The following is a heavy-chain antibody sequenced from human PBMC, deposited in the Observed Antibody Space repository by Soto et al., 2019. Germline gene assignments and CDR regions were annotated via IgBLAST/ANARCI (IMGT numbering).Heavy chain of an antibody. V-gene: IGHV4-4*02. J-gene: IGHJ4*02. CDR2: IYHNGRA. CDR3: ARDISRGTGDFDY. Sequence: QVHLQESGPGLVTPSETLSLTCDVSGASIASGNWWSWVRQPPGKGLEWIGEIYHNGRANYNPSLKSPDTILVDKAKNQFSLNVNSVTAADTAVYYCARDISRGTGDFDYWGQGILVIVSS. D-gene: IGHD1-1*01. CDR1: GASIASGNW.